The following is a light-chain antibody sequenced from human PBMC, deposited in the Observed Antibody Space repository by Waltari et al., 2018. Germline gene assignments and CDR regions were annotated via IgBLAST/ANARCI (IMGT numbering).Light chain of an antibody. CDR2: RNN. V-gene: IGLV1-47*01. Sequence: QSVLTQPPSASATPGQRVSISCSGSHSNLGSNYLYRYQQIPGTAPKPLIYRNNQRPSRVPDRFSASKYGTSASLAISELRSEDEGIYYCASWDDSHYVFGPGTTVSVL. CDR3: ASWDDSHYV. CDR1: HSNLGSNY. J-gene: IGLJ1*01.